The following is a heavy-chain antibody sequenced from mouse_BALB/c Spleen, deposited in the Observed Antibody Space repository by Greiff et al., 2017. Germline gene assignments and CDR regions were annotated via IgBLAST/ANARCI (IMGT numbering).Heavy chain of an antibody. Sequence: EVHLVESGPGLVKPSQSLSLTCTVTGYSITSDYAWNWIRQFPGNQLEWMGYISYSGSTSYNPSLKSRISITRDTSKNQFFLQLNSVTTEDTATYYCARSGYYRYDAWFAYWGQGTLVTVSA. CDR2: ISYSGST. CDR1: GYSITSDYA. D-gene: IGHD2-14*01. CDR3: ARSGYYRYDAWFAY. V-gene: IGHV3-2*02. J-gene: IGHJ3*01.